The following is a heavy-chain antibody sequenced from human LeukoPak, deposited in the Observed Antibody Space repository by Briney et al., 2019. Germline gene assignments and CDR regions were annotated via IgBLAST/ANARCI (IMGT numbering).Heavy chain of an antibody. CDR2: INSDGGST. CDR3: ASGYSSDYGGNTY. D-gene: IGHD4-23*01. CDR1: GFTFSSYW. Sequence: GGSLRLSCAASGFTFSSYWMHWVRQAPGKGLVWVSRINSDGGSTSYADSVKGRFTISRDDAKNTLYLQMNSLRAEDTAVYYCASGYSSDYGGNTYWGQGTLVTVSS. V-gene: IGHV3-74*01. J-gene: IGHJ4*02.